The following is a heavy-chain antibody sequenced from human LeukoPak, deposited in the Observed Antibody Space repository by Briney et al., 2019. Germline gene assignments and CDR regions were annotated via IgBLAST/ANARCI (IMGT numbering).Heavy chain of an antibody. CDR3: ARKKLEVVATYDS. CDR2: INPNSGGT. J-gene: IGHJ4*02. V-gene: IGHV1-2*02. D-gene: IGHD3-22*01. Sequence: ASVKVSCKASGYTFTGYYMHWVRQAPGQGLEWMGWINPNSGGTNYAQKFQGRVTLSRDTSISTAYMELSSLTSDDTAVYYCARKKLEVVATYDSWGQGTLITVSS. CDR1: GYTFTGYY.